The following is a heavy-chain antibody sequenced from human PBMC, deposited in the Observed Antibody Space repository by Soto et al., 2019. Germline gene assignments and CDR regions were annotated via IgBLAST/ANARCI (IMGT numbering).Heavy chain of an antibody. CDR1: GGSISSGGYY. CDR3: ARGREKAHDYGDYVGGWYFDY. D-gene: IGHD4-17*01. CDR2: IYYSGST. Sequence: QVQLQESGPGLVKPSQTLSLTCTVSGGSISSGGYYWSWIRQHPGKGLEWIGYIYYSGSTYYNPSLKNRVTISVDTSKNQFSLKLSSVTAADTAVYYCARGREKAHDYGDYVGGWYFDYWGQGTLVTVSS. V-gene: IGHV4-31*03. J-gene: IGHJ4*02.